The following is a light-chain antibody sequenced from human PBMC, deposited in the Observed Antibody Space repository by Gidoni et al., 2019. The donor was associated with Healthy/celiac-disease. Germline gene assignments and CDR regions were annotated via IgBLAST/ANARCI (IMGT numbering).Light chain of an antibody. CDR2: GAS. Sequence: IVLTHSPGTLSLSPGDRATLSCRASQSVSSNYLAWYQQKPGQAPRLLIYGASSRATGIPDRVGGSGSGTEFSLTISRLEPEDFAVYYCQQYGSSPGTFGQGTKLEIK. V-gene: IGKV3-20*01. CDR3: QQYGSSPGT. J-gene: IGKJ2*02. CDR1: QSVSSNY.